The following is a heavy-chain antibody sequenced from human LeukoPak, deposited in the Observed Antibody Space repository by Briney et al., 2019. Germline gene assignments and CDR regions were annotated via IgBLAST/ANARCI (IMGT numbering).Heavy chain of an antibody. CDR3: ARTKWLQPFDY. Sequence: PSETLSLTCTVSGGSISSSSYYWGWIREPPGKGLEWIGSIYYSGSTYYNPSLKSRVTISVDTSKNQFSLKLSSVTAADTAVYYCARTKWLQPFDYWGQGTLVTASS. CDR1: GGSISSSSYY. J-gene: IGHJ4*02. V-gene: IGHV4-39*07. CDR2: IYYSGST. D-gene: IGHD5-24*01.